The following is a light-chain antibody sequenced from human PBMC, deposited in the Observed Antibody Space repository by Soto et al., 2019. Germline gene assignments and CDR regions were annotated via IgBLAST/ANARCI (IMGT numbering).Light chain of an antibody. J-gene: IGLJ1*01. CDR1: SSDVGGYNY. Sequence: QSVLTRPASVSGSPGQSITISCTGTSSDVGGYNYVSWYQQHPGKAPKLMICEVSNRPSGVSNRFSGSKSGNTASLTISGLQAEDEADYYCSSYTSSSTYVFGTGSKVTVL. CDR3: SSYTSSSTYV. V-gene: IGLV2-14*01. CDR2: EVS.